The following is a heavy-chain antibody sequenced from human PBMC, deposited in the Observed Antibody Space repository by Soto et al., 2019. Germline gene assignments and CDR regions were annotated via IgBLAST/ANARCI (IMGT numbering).Heavy chain of an antibody. Sequence: PGGSLRLSCAASGFTFSSYAMHWVRQAPGKGLEWVAVISYDGSNKYYADSVKGRFTISRDNSKNTLYLQMNSLRAEDTAVYYCARDPAYYYDSRDAFDIWGQGTMVTVSS. J-gene: IGHJ3*02. V-gene: IGHV3-30-3*01. CDR2: ISYDGSNK. CDR1: GFTFSSYA. D-gene: IGHD3-22*01. CDR3: ARDPAYYYDSRDAFDI.